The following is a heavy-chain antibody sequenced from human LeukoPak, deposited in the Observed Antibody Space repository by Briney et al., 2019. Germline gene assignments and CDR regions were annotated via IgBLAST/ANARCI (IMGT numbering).Heavy chain of an antibody. J-gene: IGHJ4*02. D-gene: IGHD6-13*01. CDR3: ARSYYSSSCPDY. Sequence: GGSLRLSCVASGFTFSTYGMSWVRQAPGKGLEWVSAISGSGGSTYYADSVKGRFTISRDNSKNSLYLQMNSLRAEDTAVYYCARSYYSSSCPDYWGQGTLVTVSS. CDR2: ISGSGGST. CDR1: GFTFSTYG. V-gene: IGHV3-23*01.